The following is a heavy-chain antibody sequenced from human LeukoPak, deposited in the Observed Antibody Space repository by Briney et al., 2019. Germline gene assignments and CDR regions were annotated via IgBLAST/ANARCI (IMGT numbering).Heavy chain of an antibody. CDR2: VNSDGSII. J-gene: IGHJ5*02. CDR3: ARGAYCSAGACYNSGWFDP. D-gene: IGHD2-15*01. CDR1: VGSINSGNW. V-gene: IGHV3-74*01. Sequence: ETLSLTCAVSVGSINSGNWWSWVRQVPGKGLVWVSRVNSDGSIITHADSVKGRFTISRDNAKNTLYLQMNSLRVEDTAVYYCARGAYCSAGACYNSGWFDPWGQGTLVTVSS.